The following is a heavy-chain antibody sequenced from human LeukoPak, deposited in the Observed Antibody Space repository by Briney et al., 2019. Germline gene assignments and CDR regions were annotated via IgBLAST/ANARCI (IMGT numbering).Heavy chain of an antibody. CDR3: ARDHAITMIVVVIPGDAFDI. CDR1: GYSISSGYY. Sequence: SETLSLTCTVSGYSISSGYYWGWIRQPPGKGLEWIGSIYHSGSTYYNPSLKSRVTISVDTSKNQFSLKLSSVTAADTAVYYRARDHAITMIVVVIPGDAFDIWGQGTMVTVSS. D-gene: IGHD3-22*01. V-gene: IGHV4-38-2*02. CDR2: IYHSGST. J-gene: IGHJ3*02.